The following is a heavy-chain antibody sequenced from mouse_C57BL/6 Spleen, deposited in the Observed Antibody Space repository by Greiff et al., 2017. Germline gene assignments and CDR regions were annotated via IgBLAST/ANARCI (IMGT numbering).Heavy chain of an antibody. Sequence: EVNLVESGEGLVKPGGSLKLSCAASGFTFSSYAMSWVRQTPEKRLEWVAYISSGGDYIYYADTVKGRFTISRDNARNTLYLQMSSLKSEDTAMYYCTREGAAQATFFDYWGQGTTLTVSS. V-gene: IGHV5-9-1*02. D-gene: IGHD3-2*02. CDR1: GFTFSSYA. J-gene: IGHJ2*01. CDR2: ISSGGDYI. CDR3: TREGAAQATFFDY.